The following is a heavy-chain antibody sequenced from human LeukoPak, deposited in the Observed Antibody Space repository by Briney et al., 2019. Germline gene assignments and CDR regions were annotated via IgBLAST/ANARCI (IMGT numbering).Heavy chain of an antibody. CDR2: ISSSSSYI. Sequence: GGSLRLSCAASGFTFSSYSMNWVRQAPGKGLEWVSSISSSSSYIYYADSVKGRFTISRDNAKNSLYLQMNSLRAEDTAVYYCARSAYYYDSSGYYGQYWGQGTLVTVSS. CDR1: GFTFSSYS. CDR3: ARSAYYYDSSGYYGQY. V-gene: IGHV3-21*01. D-gene: IGHD3-22*01. J-gene: IGHJ4*02.